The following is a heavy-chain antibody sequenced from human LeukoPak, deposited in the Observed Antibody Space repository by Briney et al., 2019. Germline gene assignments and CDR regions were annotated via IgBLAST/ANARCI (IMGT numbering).Heavy chain of an antibody. CDR2: IYFAGNT. CDR1: GGSISTYY. D-gene: IGHD6-13*01. Sequence: SDTLSLTCTVSGGSISTYYWSWIRQPPGRELEWIGYIYFAGNTNYNPSLKSRVTISVDTSNNEFSLNLNSVTAADTAVYFCARAEGFGSSSGLIHFWGQGTLVTVSS. CDR3: ARAEGFGSSSGLIHF. V-gene: IGHV4-59*07. J-gene: IGHJ4*02.